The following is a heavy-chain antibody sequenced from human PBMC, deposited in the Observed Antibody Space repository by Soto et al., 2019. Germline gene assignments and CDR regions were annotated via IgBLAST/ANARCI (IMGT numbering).Heavy chain of an antibody. D-gene: IGHD5-12*01. CDR2: IYPGDSDT. Sequence: GESLKISCKGSGYSFTSYWIGWVRQMPGKGLEWMGIIYPGDSDTRYSPSFQGQVTISADKSISTAYLQWSSLKASDTAMYYCARPSYVDTVATGLFDHWRQGTLVIVSS. V-gene: IGHV5-51*01. CDR1: GYSFTSYW. J-gene: IGHJ4*02. CDR3: ARPSYVDTVATGLFDH.